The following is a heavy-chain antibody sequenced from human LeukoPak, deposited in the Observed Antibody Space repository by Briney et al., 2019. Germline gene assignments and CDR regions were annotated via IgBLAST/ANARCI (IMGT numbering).Heavy chain of an antibody. CDR3: ARDWDY. V-gene: IGHV4-61*09. CDR2: MNTTGST. Sequence: PSETLSLTCTVSGDFISIGSYYWSWLRQPAGKGLEWIGHMNTTGSTKYNPSLKSRVTISVDTSNNQFSLKVSSVTAADTAVYYCARDWDYWGQGTLVTVSS. CDR1: GDFISIGSYY. J-gene: IGHJ4*02.